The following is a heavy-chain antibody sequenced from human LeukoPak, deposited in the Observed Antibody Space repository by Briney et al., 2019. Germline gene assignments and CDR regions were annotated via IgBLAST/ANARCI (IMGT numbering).Heavy chain of an antibody. CDR3: SRGDLVTPYYYYALDV. V-gene: IGHV1-2*02. CDR1: GYTFTSYG. Sequence: ASVKVSCKASGYTFTSYGISWVRQAPGQGLEWMGWINPNSGGTNYAQKFQGRVTMTRDTSISTAYMELRRLRSDDTAVYYCSRGDLVTPYYYYALDVWGQGTTVIVSS. CDR2: INPNSGGT. J-gene: IGHJ6*02. D-gene: IGHD5-12*01.